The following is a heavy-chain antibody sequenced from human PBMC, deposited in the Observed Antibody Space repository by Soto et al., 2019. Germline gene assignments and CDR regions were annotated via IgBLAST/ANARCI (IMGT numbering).Heavy chain of an antibody. D-gene: IGHD6-13*01. CDR1: GFTFSSYS. V-gene: IGHV3-21*01. CDR3: ARATLASSWGYYYYYGMDV. Sequence: EVQLVESGGGLVKPGGSLRLSCAASGFTFSSYSMNWVRQAPGKGLEWVSSISSSSSYIYYADSVKGRFTISRDNAKNSLYLQMNSLRAEDTAVYYCARATLASSWGYYYYYGMDVWGQGTTVTVSS. J-gene: IGHJ6*02. CDR2: ISSSSSYI.